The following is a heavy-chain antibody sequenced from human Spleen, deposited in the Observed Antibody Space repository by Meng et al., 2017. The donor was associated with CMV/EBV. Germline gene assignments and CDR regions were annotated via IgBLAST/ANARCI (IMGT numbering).Heavy chain of an antibody. J-gene: IGHJ4*02. CDR2: INHSGST. CDR1: GGSFSGYY. CDR3: AGDPGIAGGVG. V-gene: IGHV4-34*01. Sequence: SETLSLTCAVYGGSFSGYYWSWIRQPPGKGLEWIGEINHSGSTNYNPSLKSRVTISVDTSKNQFSLKLSSVTAADTAVYYCAGDPGIAGGVGWGQGTLVTVSS. D-gene: IGHD6-13*01.